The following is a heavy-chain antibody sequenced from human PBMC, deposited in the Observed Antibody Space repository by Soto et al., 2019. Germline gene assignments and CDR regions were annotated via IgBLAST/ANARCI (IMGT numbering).Heavy chain of an antibody. CDR2: IDWDDDK. CDR3: ARSRIAAAGPRGGWFDP. CDR1: GFSLSTSGMR. Sequence: SGPTLVNPTQTLTLTCTFSGFSLSTSGMRVSWIRQPPGKALEWLARIDWDDDKFYSTSLKTRLTISKDTSKNQVVLTMTNVDPVDTATYYCARSRIAAAGPRGGWFDPWGQGTLVTVSS. V-gene: IGHV2-70*04. J-gene: IGHJ5*02. D-gene: IGHD6-13*01.